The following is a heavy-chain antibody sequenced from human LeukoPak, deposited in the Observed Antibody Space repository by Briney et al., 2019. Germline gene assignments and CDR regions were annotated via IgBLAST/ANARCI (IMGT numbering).Heavy chain of an antibody. J-gene: IGHJ4*02. CDR2: ISWNSGSI. D-gene: IGHD3-10*01. V-gene: IGHV3-9*01. CDR1: GFTFDDYA. Sequence: GGSLRLSCAASGFTFDDYAMHWVRQAPGKGLEWVSGISWNSGSIGYADSVKGRFTISRDNAKNTLYLQMNSLRPEDTAVYYCARDGGHGSGSYPFDYWGQGTLVTVSS. CDR3: ARDGGHGSGSYPFDY.